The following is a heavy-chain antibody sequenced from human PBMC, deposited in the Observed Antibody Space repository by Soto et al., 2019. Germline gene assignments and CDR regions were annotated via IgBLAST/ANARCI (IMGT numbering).Heavy chain of an antibody. Sequence: GGSLRLSCAASGFTFSSYAMSWVRQAPGKGLEWVSAISGSGGSTYYADSVKGRFTISRDNSKNTLYLQMNSLRAEDTAVYYCAKSALDYGSGSYFKKPNNWFDPWGQGTLVTVSS. V-gene: IGHV3-23*01. J-gene: IGHJ5*02. CDR3: AKSALDYGSGSYFKKPNNWFDP. D-gene: IGHD3-10*01. CDR1: GFTFSSYA. CDR2: ISGSGGST.